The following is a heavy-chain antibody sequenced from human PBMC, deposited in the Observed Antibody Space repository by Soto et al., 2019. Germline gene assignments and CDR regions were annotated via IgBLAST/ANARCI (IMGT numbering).Heavy chain of an antibody. V-gene: IGHV3-33*01. J-gene: IGHJ4*02. CDR1: GFTFSHHG. Sequence: QVQKVESGGGVVQPGRSLRLSCAASGFTFSHHGMHWVRQAPGKGLEWVGVIWIDGSQKFYGEAVKGRFTISRDDSKSTVYLQMDSLRLEDTAVYYCARDKIDGLDYWGQGTAVTVSS. CDR3: ARDKIDGLDY. CDR2: IWIDGSQK.